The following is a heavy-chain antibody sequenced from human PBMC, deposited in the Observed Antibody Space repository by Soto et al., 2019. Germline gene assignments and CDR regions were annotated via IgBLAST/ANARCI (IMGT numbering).Heavy chain of an antibody. CDR1: GVSISSGGYY. J-gene: IGHJ4*02. V-gene: IGHV4-30-4*01. CDR2: INYSGYT. CDR3: ARGTQV. Sequence: SETLSLTCTVSGVSISSGGYYWSWIRQPPGEGLEWIGCINYSGYTSYTPSLKSRVTLSLDKSKNQFSLNLSSVTAADTAVYYCARGTQVWGQGTLVTVSS.